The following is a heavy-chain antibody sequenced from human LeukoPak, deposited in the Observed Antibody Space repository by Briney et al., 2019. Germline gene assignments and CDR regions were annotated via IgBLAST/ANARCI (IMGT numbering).Heavy chain of an antibody. CDR2: IYTSGST. CDR1: GGSISSGSYY. J-gene: IGHJ3*02. D-gene: IGHD3-3*01. CDR3: ARYGDFWSGYYDDDAFDI. Sequence: SQTLSLTCTVSGGSISSGSYYWSWIRQPAGKGLEWIGRIYTSGSTNYNPSLKSRVTISVDTSKNQFSLKLSSVTAADTAVYYCARYGDFWSGYYDDDAFDIWGQGTMVTVSS. V-gene: IGHV4-61*02.